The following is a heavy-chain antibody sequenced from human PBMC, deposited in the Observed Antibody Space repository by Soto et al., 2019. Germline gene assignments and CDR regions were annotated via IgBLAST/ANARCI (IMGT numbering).Heavy chain of an antibody. CDR2: IYPGDSDT. CDR3: ARSGPYYYDSSAAAFDI. CDR1: GYSFTIYW. V-gene: IGHV5-51*01. Sequence: GESLKISCKGSGYSFTIYWIGWVLQMPGKGLEWMGIIYPGDSDTRYSPSFQGQVTISADKSISTAYLQWSSLKASDTAMYYCARSGPYYYDSSAAAFDIWGQGTMVTVSS. J-gene: IGHJ3*02. D-gene: IGHD3-22*01.